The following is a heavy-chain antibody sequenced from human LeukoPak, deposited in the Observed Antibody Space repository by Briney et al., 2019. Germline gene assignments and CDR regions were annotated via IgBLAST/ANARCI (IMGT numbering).Heavy chain of an antibody. CDR3: ARHLPLSWFDP. Sequence: PSETLSLTCTVSGGSISSSSYYWGWIRQPPGKGLEWIGSIYYSGSTYYNPSLKSRVTISVDTSKNQFSLKLCSVTAADTAVYYCARHLPLSWFDPWGQGTLVTVSS. D-gene: IGHD1-14*01. CDR2: IYYSGST. J-gene: IGHJ5*02. CDR1: GGSISSSSYY. V-gene: IGHV4-39*01.